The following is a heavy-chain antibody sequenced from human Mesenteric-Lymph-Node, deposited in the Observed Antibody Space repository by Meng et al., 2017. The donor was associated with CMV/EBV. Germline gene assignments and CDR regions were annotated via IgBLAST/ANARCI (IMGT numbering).Heavy chain of an antibody. CDR1: GYSFTSFG. Sequence: ASVKVSCKASGYSFTSFGISWVRQAPGQGLEWMGWISGYNGNTNSAQKLQGRVTVTTDTSTNTAYMELRSLKSDDTAMYYCARDSNYAPYYFDYWGQGTLVTVSS. V-gene: IGHV1-18*01. CDR3: ARDSNYAPYYFDY. D-gene: IGHD4-11*01. J-gene: IGHJ4*02. CDR2: ISGYNGNT.